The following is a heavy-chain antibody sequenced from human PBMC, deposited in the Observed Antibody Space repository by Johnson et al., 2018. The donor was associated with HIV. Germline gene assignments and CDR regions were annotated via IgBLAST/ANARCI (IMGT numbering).Heavy chain of an antibody. CDR3: ARMYSSGWYDLRVVYAFDI. Sequence: QVQLVESGGGVVQPGRSRRLSCAASGFTFSSYAMHWVHQAPGKGLEWVAVISYDGSNKYYADSVKGRFTISRDNSKNTLYLQMNSLRAEDTAVYYCARMYSSGWYDLRVVYAFDIWGQGTMVTVSS. J-gene: IGHJ3*02. V-gene: IGHV3-30*04. CDR2: ISYDGSNK. CDR1: GFTFSSYA. D-gene: IGHD6-19*01.